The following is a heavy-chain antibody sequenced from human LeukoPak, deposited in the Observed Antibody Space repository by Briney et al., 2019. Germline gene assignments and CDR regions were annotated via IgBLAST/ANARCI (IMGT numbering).Heavy chain of an antibody. Sequence: GGSLRLSCAASGFTFSSYAMSWVRQAAGKGLEWVSAISGSGGSTYYAHSVKGRFTISRDNSKNTLYLQMNSLRAEDTAVYYCANDVASKYSSSWYGYYFDYWGQGTLVTVSS. CDR3: ANDVASKYSSSWYGYYFDY. J-gene: IGHJ4*02. D-gene: IGHD6-13*01. V-gene: IGHV3-23*01. CDR2: ISGSGGST. CDR1: GFTFSSYA.